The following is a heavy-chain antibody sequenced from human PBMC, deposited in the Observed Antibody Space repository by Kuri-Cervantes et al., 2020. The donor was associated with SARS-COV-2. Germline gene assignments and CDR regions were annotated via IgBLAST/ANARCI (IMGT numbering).Heavy chain of an antibody. CDR1: GGSISSSSYY. CDR2: IYYSGST. Sequence: SETLSLTCTVSGGSISSSSYYWGWIRQPPGKGLEWIGSIYYSGSTNYNPSLKSRVTISVDTSKNQFSLKLSSVTAADTAVYYCARFRGRPTGFDPWGQGTLVTVSS. J-gene: IGHJ5*02. CDR3: ARFRGRPTGFDP. V-gene: IGHV4-39*07. D-gene: IGHD2-15*01.